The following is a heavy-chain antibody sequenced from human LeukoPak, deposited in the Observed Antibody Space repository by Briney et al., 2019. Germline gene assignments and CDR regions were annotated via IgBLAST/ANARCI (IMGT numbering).Heavy chain of an antibody. CDR2: IYYTGDT. J-gene: IGHJ4*02. CDR3: ARHAGMTVASFYSDY. Sequence: SETLSLTCTVSGASISSTTYSWRWIRQPPGRGLEWIGSIYYTGDTYYNPSLKSRVTISVDTSKKQFSLKLSSVTAADTAVYYCARHAGMTVASFYSDYWGQGTLVSVSS. CDR1: GASISSTTYS. D-gene: IGHD4/OR15-4a*01. V-gene: IGHV4-39*01.